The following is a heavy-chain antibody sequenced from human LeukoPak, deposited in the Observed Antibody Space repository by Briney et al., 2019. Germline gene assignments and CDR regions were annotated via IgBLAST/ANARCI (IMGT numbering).Heavy chain of an antibody. CDR3: ARGPDSGSYFAWFDP. CDR1: GGSFNGYY. V-gene: IGHV4-34*01. CDR2: INHSGST. J-gene: IGHJ5*02. D-gene: IGHD3-10*01. Sequence: KPSETLSLTCAVYGGSFNGYYWNWIRQPPGKGLEWIGEINHSGSTHYNPSFKSRVTISVDTSKNQFSLRLSSVTAADTALYYCARGPDSGSYFAWFDPWGQGTLVTVSS.